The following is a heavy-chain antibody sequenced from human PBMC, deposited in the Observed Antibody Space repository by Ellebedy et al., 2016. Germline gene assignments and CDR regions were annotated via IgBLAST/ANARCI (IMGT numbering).Heavy chain of an antibody. CDR1: GFTFSSYS. V-gene: IGHV3-21*04. CDR3: AKGITSSPTYFDY. Sequence: GESLKISXAASGFTFSSYSMNWVRQAPGKGLEWVSSISSSSSYIYYADSVKGRFTISRDNAKNSLYLQMNSLRAEDTAVYYCAKGITSSPTYFDYWGQGTLVTVSS. J-gene: IGHJ4*02. D-gene: IGHD2-2*01. CDR2: ISSSSSYI.